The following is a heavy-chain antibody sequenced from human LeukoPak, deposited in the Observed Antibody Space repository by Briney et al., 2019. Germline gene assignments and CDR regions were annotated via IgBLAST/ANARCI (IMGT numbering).Heavy chain of an antibody. J-gene: IGHJ5*02. CDR1: GYSFTSYW. Sequence: GESLKISCKGSGYSFTSYWIGWVRQMPGKGLEWMGIIYPGDSDTRYSPSFQGQVTISADKSISTAYLQWSSLKASDTAMYYCARSPVAARRSNWFDPWGQGTLVTVSS. D-gene: IGHD6-6*01. V-gene: IGHV5-51*01. CDR3: ARSPVAARRSNWFDP. CDR2: IYPGDSDT.